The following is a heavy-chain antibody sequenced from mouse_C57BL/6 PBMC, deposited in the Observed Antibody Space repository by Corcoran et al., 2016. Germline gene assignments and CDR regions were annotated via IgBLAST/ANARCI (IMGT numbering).Heavy chain of an antibody. Sequence: QVTLKESGPGILQPSQTLSLTCSFSGFSLSTSGMGVSWIRQPSGKGLEWLAHIYWDDDKRYNPSLKSRLTISKDTSRNQVFLKITSVDTADTATYYCARRRENYYGSSPPLHFDYWGQGTTLTVSS. D-gene: IGHD1-1*01. CDR1: GFSLSTSGMG. V-gene: IGHV8-12*01. CDR2: IYWDDDK. J-gene: IGHJ2*01. CDR3: ARRRENYYGSSPPLHFDY.